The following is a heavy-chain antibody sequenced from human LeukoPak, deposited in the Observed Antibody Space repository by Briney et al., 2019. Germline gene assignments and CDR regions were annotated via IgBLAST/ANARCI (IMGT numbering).Heavy chain of an antibody. V-gene: IGHV4-4*07. Sequence: SETLSLTCTVSGGSISSYYWSWIRQPAGKGLEWIGRIYTSGSTNYNPSLKSRVTMSVDTSKNQFSLKLSSVTAADTAVYYCARDQELLWFGELLSDNWFDPWGQGTLVTVSS. D-gene: IGHD3-10*01. CDR3: ARDQELLWFGELLSDNWFDP. CDR1: GGSISSYY. J-gene: IGHJ5*02. CDR2: IYTSGST.